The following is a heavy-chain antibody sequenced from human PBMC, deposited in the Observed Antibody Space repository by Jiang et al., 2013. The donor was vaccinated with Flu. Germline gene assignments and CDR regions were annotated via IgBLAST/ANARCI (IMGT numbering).Heavy chain of an antibody. V-gene: IGHV3-21*01. CDR3: ARDHPAAAIGTTTPVDY. D-gene: IGHD2-2*01. J-gene: IGHJ4*02. CDR2: ISSSSSYI. Sequence: QLLESGGGLVKPGGSLRLSCAASGFTFSSYSMNWVRQAPGKGLEWVSSISSSSSYIYYADSVKGRFTISRDNAKNSLYLQMNSLRAEDTAVYYCARDHPAAAIGTTTPVDYWGQGTLVTVSS. CDR1: GFTFSSYS.